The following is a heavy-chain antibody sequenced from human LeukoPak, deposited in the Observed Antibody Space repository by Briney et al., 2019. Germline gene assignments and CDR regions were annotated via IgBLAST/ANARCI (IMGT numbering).Heavy chain of an antibody. CDR1: GGTFSSYA. Sequence: SVKVSCKASGGTFSSYAISWVRQAPRQGLEWMGGIIPIFGTANYAQKFQGRVTITADKSTSTAYMELSSLRSEDTAVYYCARDGANWYYYDSSGLHDAFDIWGQGTMVTVSS. J-gene: IGHJ3*02. V-gene: IGHV1-69*06. CDR3: ARDGANWYYYDSSGLHDAFDI. D-gene: IGHD3-22*01. CDR2: IIPIFGTA.